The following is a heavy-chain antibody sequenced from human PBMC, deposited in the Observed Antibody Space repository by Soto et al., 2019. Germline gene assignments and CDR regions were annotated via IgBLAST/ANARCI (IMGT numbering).Heavy chain of an antibody. CDR3: SRSLDS. CDR1: GFTFSSFW. V-gene: IGHV3-7*01. J-gene: IGHJ4*02. CDR2: INPDGSEK. Sequence: LRLSCAASGFTFSSFWMDWVRQAPGKGLEWGANINPDGSEKRYVDSVKGRFTISRDNAKNSLYLYMSSLTAEDSALYYCSRSLDSWGQGTRVTVSS.